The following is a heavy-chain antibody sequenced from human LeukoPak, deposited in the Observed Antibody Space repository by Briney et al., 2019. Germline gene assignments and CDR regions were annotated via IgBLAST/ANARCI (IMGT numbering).Heavy chain of an antibody. CDR1: GFTVNNNY. Sequence: PGGSLRLSCAASGFTVNNNYMSWVRQAPGKGLEWVSVIYSGGSTYYADSVKGRFTISRDNSKNTAYLQMISLRAEDTAVYYCAREGEHYVGVEYYYYGMDVWGQGTTVTVSS. V-gene: IGHV3-66*01. CDR2: IYSGGST. J-gene: IGHJ6*02. CDR3: AREGEHYVGVEYYYYGMDV. D-gene: IGHD1-26*01.